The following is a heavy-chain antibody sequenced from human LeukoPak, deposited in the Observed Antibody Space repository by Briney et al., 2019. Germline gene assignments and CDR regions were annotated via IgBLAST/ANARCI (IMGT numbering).Heavy chain of an antibody. CDR2: ISAYNGNT. V-gene: IGHV1-18*01. J-gene: IGHJ4*02. D-gene: IGHD3-3*01. CDR1: GYTFTSYG. CDR3: ARTWSGWGYYFDY. Sequence: GSVRVSCKASGYTFTSYGISWVRQAPGQGLEWMGWISAYNGNTNYAQKLLGRVTMTTDTSTSTAYMELRSLRSDDTAVYYCARTWSGWGYYFDYWGQGTLVTVSS.